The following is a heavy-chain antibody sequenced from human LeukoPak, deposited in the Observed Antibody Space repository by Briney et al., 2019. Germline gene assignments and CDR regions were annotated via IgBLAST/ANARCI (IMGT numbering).Heavy chain of an antibody. D-gene: IGHD5-18*01. V-gene: IGHV1-46*01. CDR3: ARDSPNNSYGGEFGY. CDR2: INPSGGST. CDR1: GYTFTSYY. J-gene: IGHJ4*02. Sequence: GASVRVSCKASGYTFTSYYMHWVRQAPGQGLEWMGIINPSGGSTSYAQKFQGRVTMTRDTSTSTVYMELSSLRSEDTAVYYCARDSPNNSYGGEFGYWGQGTLVTVSS.